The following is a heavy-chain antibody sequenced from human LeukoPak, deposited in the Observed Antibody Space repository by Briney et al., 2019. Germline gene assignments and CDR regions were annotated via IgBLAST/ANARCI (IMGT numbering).Heavy chain of an antibody. J-gene: IGHJ4*02. V-gene: IGHV3-23*01. D-gene: IGHD3-9*01. CDR3: AKGDVLPSYPTFDY. Sequence: GGSLRLSCAASGFTFSSYALSWVRQAPGKGLEWVSVISASGGTTYYADSVKGRFTISRDTSKDTVYLQMHSLRAEDTAVYYCAKGDVLPSYPTFDYWGQGTLVTASS. CDR1: GFTFSSYA. CDR2: ISASGGTT.